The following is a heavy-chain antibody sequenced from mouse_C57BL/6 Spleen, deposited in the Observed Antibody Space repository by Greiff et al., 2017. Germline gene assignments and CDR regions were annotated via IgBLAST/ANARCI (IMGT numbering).Heavy chain of an antibody. CDR3: AREEGTTSCDY. Sequence: EVKLVESEGGLVQPGSSMKLSCTASGFTFSDYYMAWVRQVPEKCLEWVANINYDGSSTYYLDSLKSRFIISRDNAKNILYQQMSRLKYEDTATYYCAREEGTTSCDYWGQGTTLTVSS. J-gene: IGHJ2*01. D-gene: IGHD1-1*01. CDR1: GFTFSDYY. V-gene: IGHV5-16*01. CDR2: INYDGSST.